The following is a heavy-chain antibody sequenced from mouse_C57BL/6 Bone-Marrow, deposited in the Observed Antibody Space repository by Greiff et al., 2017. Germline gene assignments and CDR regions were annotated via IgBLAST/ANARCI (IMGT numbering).Heavy chain of an antibody. CDR2: ISSGGSYT. CDR1: GFTFSSYG. J-gene: IGHJ2*01. V-gene: IGHV5-6*01. D-gene: IGHD1-1*01. CDR3: ASHYYGSSYHYFDY. Sequence: EVKVVESGGDLVKPGGSLKLSCAASGFTFSSYGMSWVRQTPDKRLEWVATISSGGSYTYYPDSVQGRFTISRDNAKNTLYLQMSSLKSEDTAMYYCASHYYGSSYHYFDYWGQGTTLTVSS.